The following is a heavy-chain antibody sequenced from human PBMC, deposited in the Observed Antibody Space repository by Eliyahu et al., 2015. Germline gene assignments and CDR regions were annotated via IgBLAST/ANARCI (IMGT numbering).Heavy chain of an antibody. CDR3: ARDVSPNRLGGSIY. CDR2: IRSRVVGGTT. V-gene: IGHV3-49*03. CDR1: GLXFXEYT. Sequence: EVLLVESGGGSVQPGRSLRLXCRASGLXFXEYTVTWFRQAPGKGLEWVSLIRSRVVGGTTEYAASVKGRFTISRDDSSNIAHLEMNSLKTEDTAVYYCARDVSPNRLGGSIYWGRGTLVTVSS. D-gene: IGHD1-14*01. J-gene: IGHJ4*02.